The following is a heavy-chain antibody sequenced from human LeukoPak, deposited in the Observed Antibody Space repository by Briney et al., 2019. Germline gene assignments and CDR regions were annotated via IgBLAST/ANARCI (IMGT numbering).Heavy chain of an antibody. CDR3: ARNRYSSGWYTKTFDY. CDR2: ISPSGGIT. J-gene: IGHJ4*02. Sequence: GGSLRLSCAASGFTFSTYGMNWVRQAPGKGLEWVSGISPSGGITYYTDSVKGRFTISRDNSKHTVSLQMNSLRGEDTAVYYCARNRYSSGWYTKTFDYWGQGSLVTVSS. CDR1: GFTFSTYG. V-gene: IGHV3-23*01. D-gene: IGHD6-19*01.